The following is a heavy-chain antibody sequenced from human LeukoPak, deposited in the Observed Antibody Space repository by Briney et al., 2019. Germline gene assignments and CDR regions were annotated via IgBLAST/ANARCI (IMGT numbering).Heavy chain of an antibody. D-gene: IGHD3-22*01. CDR2: IDWDDVK. V-gene: IGHV2-70*04. CDR1: GFSLSTSGIR. CDR3: AQTSGYRYYFDY. Sequence: SGPTLVNPTQTLTLTCTSSGFSLSTSGIRVSWIRQPPGKALEWLGRIDWDDVKYYTTSLKTRLTISKDTSKNQVVLTMTNVDPADTATYYCAQTSGYRYYFDYWGQGTLVTVSS. J-gene: IGHJ4*02.